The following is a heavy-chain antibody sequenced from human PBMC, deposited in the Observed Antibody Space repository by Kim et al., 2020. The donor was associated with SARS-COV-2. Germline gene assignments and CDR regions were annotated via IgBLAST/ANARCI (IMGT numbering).Heavy chain of an antibody. V-gene: IGHV3-30*18. Sequence: GGSLRLSCAASGFTFSSYGMHWVRQAPGKGLEWVAVISYDGSNKYYADSVKGRFTISRDNSKNTLYLQMNSLRAEDTAVYYCAKDGGSGYGMDVWGQGTTVTVSS. CDR3: AKDGGSGYGMDV. CDR1: GFTFSSYG. J-gene: IGHJ6*02. CDR2: ISYDGSNK. D-gene: IGHD3-10*01.